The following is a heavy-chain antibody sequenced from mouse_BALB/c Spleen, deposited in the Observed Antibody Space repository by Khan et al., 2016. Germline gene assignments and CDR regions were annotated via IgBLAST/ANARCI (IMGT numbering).Heavy chain of an antibody. CDR2: IHYNGST. CDR3: ARSRRYDGDFDY. V-gene: IGHV3-1*02. D-gene: IGHD2-14*01. CDR1: GYSITSGYR. Sequence: EVQLQESGPDLVKPSQSLSLTCTVTGYSITSGYRWHWIRQFPGNKLEWMGYIHYNGSTNYNPSLKSRISITRDTSKNQFFLQLNSLTTEDTATYYCARSRRYDGDFDYWGQGTTLTVSS. J-gene: IGHJ2*01.